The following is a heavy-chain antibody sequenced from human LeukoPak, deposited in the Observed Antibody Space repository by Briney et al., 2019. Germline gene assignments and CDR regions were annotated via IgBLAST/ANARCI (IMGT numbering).Heavy chain of an antibody. Sequence: GGSLRLSCAASGFNFSSYSMNWVRQAPGKGLEWVSSISSSSSYIYYADSVKGRFTISRDNAKNSLYLQMNSLRAEDTAVYYCARDEMTRIDYWGQGTLVTVSS. D-gene: IGHD5-24*01. CDR1: GFNFSSYS. CDR3: ARDEMTRIDY. V-gene: IGHV3-21*01. CDR2: ISSSSSYI. J-gene: IGHJ4*02.